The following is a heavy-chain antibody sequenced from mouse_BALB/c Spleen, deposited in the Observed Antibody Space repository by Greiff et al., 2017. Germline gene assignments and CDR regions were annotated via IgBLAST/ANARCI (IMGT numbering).Heavy chain of an antibody. V-gene: IGHV1S81*02. D-gene: IGHD1-1*01. Sequence: QVQLQQSGAELVKPGASVKLSCKASGYTFTSYYMYWVKQRPGQGLEWIGGINPSNGGTNFNEKFKSKATLTVDKSSSTAYMQLSSLTSEDSAVYYCTSTVPYAMDYWGQGTSVTVSS. CDR1: GYTFTSYY. CDR3: TSTVPYAMDY. CDR2: INPSNGGT. J-gene: IGHJ4*01.